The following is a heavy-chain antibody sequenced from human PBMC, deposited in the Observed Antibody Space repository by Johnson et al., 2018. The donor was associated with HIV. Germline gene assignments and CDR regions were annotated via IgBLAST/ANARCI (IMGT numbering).Heavy chain of an antibody. CDR3: AKAIDSSGYFYADAFDI. CDR2: ITGSGTST. Sequence: VQLVESGGGLVQPGGSLRLSCAASGFTFSSYAMSWVRQAPGKGLEWVSAITGSGTSTYYADSVKGRFTISRDNSKNTLYVQMNSLRAEDTAVYYCAKAIDSSGYFYADAFDIWGQGTMVTVSS. V-gene: IGHV3-23*04. D-gene: IGHD3-22*01. J-gene: IGHJ3*02. CDR1: GFTFSSYA.